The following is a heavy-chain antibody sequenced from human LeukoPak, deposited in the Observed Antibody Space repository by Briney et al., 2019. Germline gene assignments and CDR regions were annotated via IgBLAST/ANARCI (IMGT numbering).Heavy chain of an antibody. CDR3: ARTIFRSDSSGYAYYYSMDV. J-gene: IGHJ6*02. CDR2: IYYSGST. CDR1: VCCLSSQF. D-gene: IGHD3-22*01. Sequence: SEGLSVTCAVCVCCLSSQFWMGMGQPPAREVDGVGYIYYSGSTNYTPSLKSRVTISVDTSKNQFSLKLSSVTAADTAVYYCARTIFRSDSSGYAYYYSMDVWGQGTPVTVSS. V-gene: IGHV4-59*11.